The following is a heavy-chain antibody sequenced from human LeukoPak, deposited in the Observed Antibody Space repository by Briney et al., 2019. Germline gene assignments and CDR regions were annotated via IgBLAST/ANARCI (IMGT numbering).Heavy chain of an antibody. Sequence: GGSLRLSCAASGFTFSSYWMSWVRQAPGKGLEWVSNIKQDGSEKYYVDSVKGRFTISRDNAKNSLYLQMNSLRAEDTAVYYCARTPAGGLVVIFPLDYWGKETLVPVP. CDR2: IKQDGSEK. D-gene: IGHD3-22*01. CDR3: ARTPAGGLVVIFPLDY. CDR1: GFTFSSYW. V-gene: IGHV3-7*01. J-gene: IGHJ4*02.